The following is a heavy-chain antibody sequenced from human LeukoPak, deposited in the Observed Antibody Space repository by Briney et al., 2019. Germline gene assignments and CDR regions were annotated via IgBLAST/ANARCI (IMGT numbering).Heavy chain of an antibody. CDR1: GFTFSRTW. Sequence: PGGSLRLSCTVSGFTFSRTWMHWVRQAPGKGLEWLGHMSDDGSEKHYVDSVRGRFTISRDPSKNTLYLEMTSLRTEDTAVYYCAREADSGYYRTVDYWGQGTMVTVS. V-gene: IGHV3-30-3*01. CDR3: AREADSGYYRTVDY. D-gene: IGHD2-15*01. J-gene: IGHJ4*02. CDR2: MSDDGSEK.